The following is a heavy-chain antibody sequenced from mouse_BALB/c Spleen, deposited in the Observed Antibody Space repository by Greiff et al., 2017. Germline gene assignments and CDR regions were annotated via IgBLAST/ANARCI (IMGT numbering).Heavy chain of an antibody. J-gene: IGHJ4*01. D-gene: IGHD2-14*01. CDR1: GYSITSGYY. Sequence: EVKLLESGPGLVKPSQSLSLTCSVTGYSITSGYYWNWIRQFPGNKLEWMGYISYDGSNNYNPSLKNRISITRDTSKNQFFLKLNSVTTEDTATYYCARDLGYDGAFYAMDYWGQGTSVTVSS. CDR2: ISYDGSN. V-gene: IGHV3-6*02. CDR3: ARDLGYDGAFYAMDY.